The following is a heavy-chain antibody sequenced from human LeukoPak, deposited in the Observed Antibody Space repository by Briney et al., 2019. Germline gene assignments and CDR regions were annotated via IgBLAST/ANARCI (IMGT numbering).Heavy chain of an antibody. J-gene: IGHJ4*02. V-gene: IGHV4-59*12. Sequence: ASETLSLTCAVYGGSFSGYYWSWIRQPPGKGLEWIGYIYYSGSTNYNPSLKSRVTISVDTSKNQFSLKLSSVTAADTAVYYCARGWFGELSPSNFDYWGQGTLVTVSS. D-gene: IGHD3-10*01. CDR2: IYYSGST. CDR3: ARGWFGELSPSNFDY. CDR1: GGSFSGYY.